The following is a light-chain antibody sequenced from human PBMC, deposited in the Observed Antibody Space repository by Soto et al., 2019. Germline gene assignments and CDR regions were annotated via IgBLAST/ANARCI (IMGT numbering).Light chain of an antibody. CDR2: DFY. V-gene: IGLV2-11*01. CDR1: SGDVAALDS. Sequence: QSALTQPRSVSGSPGQSVTISCSATSGDVAALDSVSWYQHHSGKAPRLIIYDFYERPSGVPDRFSGSRSGNTASLTISGVQAEDEADYYCCSFAGTYTYVFGLGTKVTVL. CDR3: CSFAGTYTYV. J-gene: IGLJ1*01.